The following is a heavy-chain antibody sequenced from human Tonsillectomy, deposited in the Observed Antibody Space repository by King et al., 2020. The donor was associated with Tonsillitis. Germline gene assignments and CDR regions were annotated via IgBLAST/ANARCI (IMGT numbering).Heavy chain of an antibody. Sequence: QVQLQQWGAGLLKPSETLSLTCGVYGGSFSGYYWSWIRQPPGKGLEWIGEINQSGSTNNNPSLKSRVTISVDTSKNQFSLKLSSVTAADTAVYYCARVKYITSPEAFYYWGQGTLVTVSS. V-gene: IGHV4-34*01. D-gene: IGHD1-1*01. CDR1: GGSFSGYY. J-gene: IGHJ4*02. CDR3: ARVKYITSPEAFYY. CDR2: INQSGST.